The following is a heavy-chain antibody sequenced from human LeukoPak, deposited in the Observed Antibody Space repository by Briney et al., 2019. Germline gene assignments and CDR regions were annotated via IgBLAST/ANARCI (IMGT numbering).Heavy chain of an antibody. Sequence: GGSLRLSCAASGFTFSSYNMNWVRQTPGRGLEWVSSISHSNSYIYYADSVKGRFTISRDNAKNSLYLQMNSLRVEDTAVYFCARVHSNSWYVGYLYMDVWGKGTTVTVSS. CDR1: GFTFSSYN. CDR2: ISHSNSYI. J-gene: IGHJ6*03. D-gene: IGHD5-12*01. V-gene: IGHV3-21*06. CDR3: ARVHSNSWYVGYLYMDV.